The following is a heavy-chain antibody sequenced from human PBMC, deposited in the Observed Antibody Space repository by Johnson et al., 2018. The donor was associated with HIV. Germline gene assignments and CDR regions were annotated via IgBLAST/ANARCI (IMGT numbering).Heavy chain of an antibody. V-gene: IGHV3-74*01. J-gene: IGHJ3*02. CDR1: VFTFSTNW. Sequence: VQLVESGGDLVQPGGSLRLSCVGSVFTFSTNWMHWVRQAPGKGLVWVSRINSDGSSASYAESVKGRFTISRDNAKNTLYLQMDSLGAEDTAVYYCARVQLLADDVFNIWGQGTMVTVSS. CDR2: INSDGSSA. CDR3: ARVQLLADDVFNI. D-gene: IGHD3-3*02.